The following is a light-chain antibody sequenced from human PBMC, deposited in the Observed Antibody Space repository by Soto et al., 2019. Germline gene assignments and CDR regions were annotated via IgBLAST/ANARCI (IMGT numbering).Light chain of an antibody. J-gene: IGKJ1*01. CDR1: QSISSW. Sequence: DIQMTQSPSTLSASVGDRVTITCRASQSISSWLAWYQQKPGKAPKLLIYDASSLESGVPSRFSGSGCGTEFTLTISSLQPDDFATYYCQQYNSYSTFGQGAKVAIK. V-gene: IGKV1-5*01. CDR2: DAS. CDR3: QQYNSYST.